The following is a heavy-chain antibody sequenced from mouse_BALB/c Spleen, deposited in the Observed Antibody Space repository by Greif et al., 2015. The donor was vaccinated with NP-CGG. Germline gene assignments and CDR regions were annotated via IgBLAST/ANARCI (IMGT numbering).Heavy chain of an antibody. CDR3: ASKGRYDTMDY. D-gene: IGHD2-14*01. CDR1: GYTFTDYA. CDR2: ISTYYNNT. J-gene: IGHJ4*01. Sequence: QVQLQQSGPELVRPGVSVKISCKGSGYTFTDYAMHWVKQSHAKSLEWIGIISTYYNNTNYNQKFKGKATMTVDKSSSTAYMVLARLTSEDSAIYYCASKGRYDTMDYWGQGTSVTVSS. V-gene: IGHV1-67*01.